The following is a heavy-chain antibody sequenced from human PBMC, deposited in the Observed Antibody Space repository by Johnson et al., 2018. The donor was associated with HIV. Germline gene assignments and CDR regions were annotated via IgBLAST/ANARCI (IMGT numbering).Heavy chain of an antibody. D-gene: IGHD3-10*01. CDR3: ARDGFWVGAFDI. Sequence: VQLVESGGGVVKPGRSLRLSCAASGFTFDDHAMHWVRQAPGKGLEWVSGISWNSGSIGYADSVKGRFTISRENAKNSLYLQMNSLRAGDKAVYYCARDGFWVGAFDIWGQGTMVTVSS. CDR2: ISWNSGSI. CDR1: GFTFDDHA. V-gene: IGHV3-9*01. J-gene: IGHJ3*02.